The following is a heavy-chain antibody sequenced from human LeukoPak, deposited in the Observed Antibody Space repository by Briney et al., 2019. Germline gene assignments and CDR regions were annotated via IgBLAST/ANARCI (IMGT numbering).Heavy chain of an antibody. CDR2: FYTSESN. CDR3: ARHEGDSSSWYGWLDS. J-gene: IGHJ5*01. V-gene: IGHV4-59*08. Sequence: PSETLSLTRTVSGGSTSSYYWSWIRQPPGKELGWIGCFYTSESNNYNPALKSRVTLSVDTSKNQFSLKLSSVTAADAAVYYCARHEGDSSSWYGWLDSWGQGTLVTVSS. CDR1: GGSTSSYY. D-gene: IGHD6-13*01.